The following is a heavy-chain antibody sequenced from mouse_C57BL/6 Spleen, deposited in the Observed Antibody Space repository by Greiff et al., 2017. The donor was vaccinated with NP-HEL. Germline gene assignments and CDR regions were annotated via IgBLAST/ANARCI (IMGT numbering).Heavy chain of an antibody. V-gene: IGHV1-80*01. CDR2: IYPGDGDT. D-gene: IGHD1-1*01. Sequence: VQLQQSGAELVKPGASVKISCKASGYAFSSYWMNWVKQRPGKGLEWIGQIYPGDGDTNYNGKFKGKATLTADKSSSTAYMQLSRLTSEDSAVYFCESEGYYGCSHSYAMDYWGQGTSVTVSS. CDR3: ESEGYYGCSHSYAMDY. J-gene: IGHJ4*01. CDR1: GYAFSSYW.